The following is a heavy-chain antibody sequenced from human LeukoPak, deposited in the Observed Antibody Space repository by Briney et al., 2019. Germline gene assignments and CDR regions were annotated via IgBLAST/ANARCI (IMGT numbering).Heavy chain of an antibody. Sequence: ASVKVSCKVSGYTLTELSMHWVQQPPGKGLEWMGGFDPEDGETIYAQKFQGRVTMTEDTSTDTAYMELSSLRSEDTAVYYCASFLGYCSGGSCYLEYWGQGTLVTVSS. CDR2: FDPEDGET. CDR3: ASFLGYCSGGSCYLEY. J-gene: IGHJ4*02. V-gene: IGHV1-24*01. CDR1: GYTLTELS. D-gene: IGHD2-15*01.